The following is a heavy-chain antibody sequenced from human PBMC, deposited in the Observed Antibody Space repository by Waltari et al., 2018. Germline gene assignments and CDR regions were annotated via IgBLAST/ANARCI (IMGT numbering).Heavy chain of an antibody. CDR1: GFTLSTHG. Sequence: QVQLVESGGGVVQPGRSLRLSCAASGFTLSTHGIHRVSPAPGKGLEWVAVISYDGSNKYYADTVKGRFTISRDNSKNTLYLQMNSLRAEDTAVYYCAKDRYSGYDDPEDYFDYWGQGTLVTVSS. CDR2: ISYDGSNK. V-gene: IGHV3-30*18. J-gene: IGHJ4*02. CDR3: AKDRYSGYDDPEDYFDY. D-gene: IGHD5-12*01.